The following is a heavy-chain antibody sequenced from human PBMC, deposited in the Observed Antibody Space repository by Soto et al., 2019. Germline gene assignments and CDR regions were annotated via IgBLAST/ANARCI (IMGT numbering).Heavy chain of an antibody. CDR2: IMPDGSKK. CDR1: AFDFGGSW. CDR3: ARGGRWLDFHS. Sequence: EVQLVESGGGLVQPGESLRLSCAPSAFDFGGSWMSWVRQAPGKGLEWVANIMPDGSKKYYVDSVKGRLTISRDNTKNSLVLQMNSLRAEDTAVYYCARGGRWLDFHSWGQGTLVTVSS. D-gene: IGHD6-19*01. V-gene: IGHV3-7*01. J-gene: IGHJ4*02.